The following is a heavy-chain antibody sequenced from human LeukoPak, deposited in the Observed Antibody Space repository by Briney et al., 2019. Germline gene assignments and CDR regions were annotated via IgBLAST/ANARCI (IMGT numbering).Heavy chain of an antibody. CDR3: AREAVALDY. CDR2: FNPTAGGT. V-gene: IGHV1-46*01. D-gene: IGHD6-19*01. CDR1: GYTFTGNN. J-gene: IGHJ4*02. Sequence: ASVKVSCKASGYTFTGNNIHWVRQAPGQGPEWIGLFNPTAGGTSYAQQFQGRVTMTRDTSANIVYMQLSSLRYEDTAVYFCAREAVALDYWGQGTLVTVSS.